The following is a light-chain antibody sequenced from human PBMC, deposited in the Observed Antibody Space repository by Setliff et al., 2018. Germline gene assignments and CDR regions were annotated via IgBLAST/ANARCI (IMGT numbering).Light chain of an antibody. CDR1: SSDVGYYNL. CDR3: CSYSRTSTSA. J-gene: IGLJ1*01. CDR2: EFT. Sequence: QSVLTQPASVSGSPGQSITISCGGTSSDVGYYNLVSWYQQHPGKAPKLILYEFTKRPSGVSDRFSGSKSGNAASLTISGLQVEDEADYYCCSYSRTSTSAFGTGTKVTVL. V-gene: IGLV2-23*02.